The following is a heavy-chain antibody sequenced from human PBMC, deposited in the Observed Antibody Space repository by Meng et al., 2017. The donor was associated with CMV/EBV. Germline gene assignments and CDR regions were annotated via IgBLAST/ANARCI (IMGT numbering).Heavy chain of an antibody. Sequence: ASVKVSCKASGYTFTSYDINWVRQATGQGLEWMGWMNPNSGNTGYAQKFQGRVTMTRNTSISTAYMGLSSLRSEDTAVYYCARRSSIAARLSRPNSYYGMDVWGQGTTVTVS. V-gene: IGHV1-8*01. D-gene: IGHD6-6*01. CDR2: MNPNSGNT. J-gene: IGHJ6*02. CDR3: ARRSSIAARLSRPNSYYGMDV. CDR1: GYTFTSYD.